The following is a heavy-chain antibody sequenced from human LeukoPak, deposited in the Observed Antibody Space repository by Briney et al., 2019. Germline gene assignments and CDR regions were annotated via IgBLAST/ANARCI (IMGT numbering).Heavy chain of an antibody. CDR2: IYDRGRT. CDR3: ARDSGRLGWFDP. Sequence: GGSLRLSCAASGFTVGNNHMSWVRQAPGKGLEWVSLIYDRGRTNYADSVKGRFTISRDNSKNTLYLQMNSLRAEDTAVYYCARDSGRLGWFDPWGQGTLVTVSS. V-gene: IGHV3-53*01. D-gene: IGHD3-16*01. CDR1: GFTVGNNH. J-gene: IGHJ5*02.